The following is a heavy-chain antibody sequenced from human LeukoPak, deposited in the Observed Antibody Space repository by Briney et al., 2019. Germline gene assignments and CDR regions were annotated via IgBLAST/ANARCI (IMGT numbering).Heavy chain of an antibody. CDR2: INSDGSST. Sequence: PGGSLRLSCAASGFTFSTYWMHWVRQAPGKGLVWVSRINSDGSSTSYADSVRGRFTISRDSAKNTLFLQMNGLRDEDTAVYYCAREPHYYDSSGYGKAPYFDYWGQGTLVTVSS. J-gene: IGHJ4*02. CDR1: GFTFSTYW. CDR3: AREPHYYDSSGYGKAPYFDY. V-gene: IGHV3-74*01. D-gene: IGHD3-22*01.